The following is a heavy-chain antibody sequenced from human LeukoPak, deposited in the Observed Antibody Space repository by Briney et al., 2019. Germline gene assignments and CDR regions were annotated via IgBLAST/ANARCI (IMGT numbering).Heavy chain of an antibody. CDR2: IYAGGTT. D-gene: IGHD6-19*01. V-gene: IGHV3-53*04. J-gene: IGHJ4*02. CDR3: ARESSVSGWYIY. Sequence: PGDSLRLSCAASGFTVSNSFMGRVRQAPGTGVEWVSGIYAGGTTYYADPVQGRFTISRHNSENTLYLQMNSLRPEDTAVYYCARESSVSGWYIYWGQGTLVTVSS. CDR1: GFTVSNSF.